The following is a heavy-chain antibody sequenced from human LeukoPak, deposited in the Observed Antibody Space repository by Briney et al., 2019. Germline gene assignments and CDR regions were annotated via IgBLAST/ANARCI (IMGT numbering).Heavy chain of an antibody. D-gene: IGHD6-13*01. CDR2: IYYSGST. J-gene: IGHJ6*03. V-gene: IGHV4-59*12. CDR1: GGSISSYY. CDR3: AREVISSWYYYYYMDV. Sequence: SETLSLTCTVSGGSISSYYWSWIRQPPGKGLEWIGYIYYSGSTNYNPSLKSRVTISVDTSKNQFSLKLSSVTAADTAVYYCAREVISSWYYYYYMDVWGKGTTVTVSS.